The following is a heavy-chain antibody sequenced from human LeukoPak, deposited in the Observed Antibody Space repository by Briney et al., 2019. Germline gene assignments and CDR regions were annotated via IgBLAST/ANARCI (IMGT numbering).Heavy chain of an antibody. V-gene: IGHV3-21*01. Sequence: GGSLRLSCAASGFTFSSYTMNWVRQAPGKGLEWVSSISSSSTNIYYTDSVKGRFTISRDNAKNSLYLQMSSLRAEDTALYYCARSGSFFDYWGQGTLVTVSS. CDR1: GFTFSSYT. D-gene: IGHD3-22*01. CDR2: ISSSSTNI. CDR3: ARSGSFFDY. J-gene: IGHJ4*02.